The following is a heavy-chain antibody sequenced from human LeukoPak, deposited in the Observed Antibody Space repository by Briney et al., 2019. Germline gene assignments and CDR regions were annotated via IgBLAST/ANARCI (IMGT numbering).Heavy chain of an antibody. Sequence: SGPTLVNPTQTLTLTCTFSGFSLTTRGVAVGWLRQPPGKALEWLALIYWNDEKRYSPSLKNRLTITKDTSKNQVVLEMTDMDPADTATYVCAHDRDYRIDVWGPGTTVTVSS. J-gene: IGHJ6*02. CDR3: AHDRDYRIDV. CDR2: IYWNDEK. CDR1: GFSLTTRGVA. V-gene: IGHV2-5*01. D-gene: IGHD3-16*02.